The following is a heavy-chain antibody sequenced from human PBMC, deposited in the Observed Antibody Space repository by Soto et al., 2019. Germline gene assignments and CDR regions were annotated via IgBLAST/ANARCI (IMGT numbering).Heavy chain of an antibody. J-gene: IGHJ4*02. CDR3: ARGDFYDSSGYYDY. CDR2: IYHTGRT. CDR1: GGSLSSGGYT. Sequence: PSETLSLTCAVSGGSLSSGGYTWSWIRQPPGKGLEWIGYIYHTGRTYYNPSLKSRVTISLDKSKNQFSLKPSSVTAADTAVYYCARGDFYDSSGYYDYWGQGTLVTVSS. D-gene: IGHD3-22*01. V-gene: IGHV4-30-2*01.